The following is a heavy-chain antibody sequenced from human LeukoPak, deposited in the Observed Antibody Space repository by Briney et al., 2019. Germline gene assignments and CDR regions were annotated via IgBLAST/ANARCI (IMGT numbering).Heavy chain of an antibody. CDR3: AKRGVVIRVILVGFHKEAYYFDS. V-gene: IGHV3-23*01. J-gene: IGHJ4*02. Sequence: GSLRLSCAASGFTISAYGLVWVRQAPGKGLEWVAGISDSGGRTKYADSVKGRFTISRDNLKSTLYLQMNSLRAEDTAVYFCAKRGVVIRVILVGFHKEAYYFDSWGQGALVTVSS. CDR1: GFTISAYG. D-gene: IGHD3-22*01. CDR2: ISDSGGRT.